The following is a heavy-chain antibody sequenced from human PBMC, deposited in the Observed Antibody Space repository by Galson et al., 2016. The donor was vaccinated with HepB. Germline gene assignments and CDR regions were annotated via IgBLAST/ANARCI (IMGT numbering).Heavy chain of an antibody. D-gene: IGHD1-14*01. V-gene: IGHV3-7*01. CDR2: IQGDGSET. Sequence: SLRLSCAASGFHFSDDWMTWVRQAPGKGLEWVASIQGDGSETQYVESVKGRFTISRDHAKYTMYLQMNGLRGEDTALYYWVRGGYQPDDWGQGTWATVSS. CDR1: GFHFSDDW. J-gene: IGHJ4*02. CDR3: VRGGYQPDD.